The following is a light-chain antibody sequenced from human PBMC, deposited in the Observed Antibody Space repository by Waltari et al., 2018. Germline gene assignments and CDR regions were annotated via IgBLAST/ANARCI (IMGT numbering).Light chain of an antibody. CDR1: QGISNS. J-gene: IGKJ1*01. CDR3: QKYNGDPPWT. Sequence: DIQMTQSPSSLSASVGDSITITCRASQGISNSLAWFQQKPGKVPNLLIYSASTLESGVPSRCSGSGSGTDFTLTISSLQPEDVATYDCQKYNGDPPWTFGQGTKVEIK. V-gene: IGKV1-27*01. CDR2: SAS.